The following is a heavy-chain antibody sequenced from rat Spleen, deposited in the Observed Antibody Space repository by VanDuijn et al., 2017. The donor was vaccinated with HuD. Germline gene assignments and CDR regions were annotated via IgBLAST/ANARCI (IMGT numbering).Heavy chain of an antibody. J-gene: IGHJ2*01. V-gene: IGHV2S8*01. D-gene: IGHD4-3*01. CDR3: ARNYFGVRD. CDR1: GFSLSNYG. Sequence: QMQLKESGPGLVQPSQTLSLTCTVSGFSLSNYGVIWVHQPPGKGLEWIAAISSGGSTYYNSALKSRLSISRDTSKSQVFLKMNSLQTEDTAMYFCARNYFGVRDWGQGVMVTVSS. CDR2: ISSGGST.